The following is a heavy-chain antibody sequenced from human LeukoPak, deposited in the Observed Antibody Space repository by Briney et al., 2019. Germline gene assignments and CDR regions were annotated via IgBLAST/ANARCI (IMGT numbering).Heavy chain of an antibody. D-gene: IGHD4-17*01. CDR3: ASSTVTVDY. V-gene: IGHV4-61*01. Sequence: PSETLSLTCTVSGGSFSSGSYYWSWHRQPPGMGLEWIGYIYYSGSTNYNPSLKSRVTISVDTSKNQFSLKLSSVTASDTAVYYCASSTVTVDYWGQGTLVTVSS. CDR1: GGSFSSGSYY. CDR2: IYYSGST. J-gene: IGHJ4*02.